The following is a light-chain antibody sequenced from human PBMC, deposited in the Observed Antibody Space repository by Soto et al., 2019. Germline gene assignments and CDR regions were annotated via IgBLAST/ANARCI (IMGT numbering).Light chain of an antibody. V-gene: IGKV3-20*01. CDR2: GAS. CDR1: QSVRNNY. CDR3: QQYGGSPRIT. J-gene: IGKJ5*01. Sequence: EIVLTQSPGTLPLSPGERATLSCRASQSVRNNYLAWYQQKPGQAPRLLIYGASDRATGIPDTFSGSGSGTDFTLTISRLEPEDVAIYYCQQYGGSPRITFGQGTRLEIK.